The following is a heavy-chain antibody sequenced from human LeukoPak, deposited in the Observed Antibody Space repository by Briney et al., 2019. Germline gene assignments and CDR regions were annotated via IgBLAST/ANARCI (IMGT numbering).Heavy chain of an antibody. CDR3: AKAFRYYYGSGSYFY. V-gene: IGHV3-30*18. Sequence: GGSLRLSCAASGFSFSSYGMHWVRQAPGKGLEWVAVISNDGSITKYGDSVKGRFTISRDNSKNTLYMQMNSLRAEDTAVYYCAKAFRYYYGSGSYFYWGQGTLVTVSS. CDR1: GFSFSSYG. J-gene: IGHJ4*02. CDR2: ISNDGSIT. D-gene: IGHD3-10*01.